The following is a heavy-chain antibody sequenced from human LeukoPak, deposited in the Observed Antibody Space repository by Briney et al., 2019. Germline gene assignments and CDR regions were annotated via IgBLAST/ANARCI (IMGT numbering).Heavy chain of an antibody. CDR3: ARPTGGDIVVPAY. J-gene: IGHJ4*02. CDR1: GGSISSSSYY. Sequence: PSETLSLTCTVSGGSISSSSYYWGWIRQPPGKWLEWIGSIYYSGSTYYNPSLKSRVTISVDTSKNQFSLKLSSVTAADTAVYYCARPTGGDIVVPAYWGQGTLVTF. D-gene: IGHD2-21*01. V-gene: IGHV4-39*01. CDR2: IYYSGST.